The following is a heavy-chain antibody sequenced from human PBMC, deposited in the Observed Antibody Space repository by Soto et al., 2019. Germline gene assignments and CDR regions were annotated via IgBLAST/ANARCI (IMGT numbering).Heavy chain of an antibody. J-gene: IGHJ6*02. CDR3: ARDPVDLFGYMDV. Sequence: QEELVQSGAEVKKPGSSVNVSCKACEGTFSSYSITWVRQAPGQRLEWMGEIIPLLGTANYAQKFQGRVTITGDKSTSTIYMGLSSLRSDDTAVYYCARDPVDLFGYMDVWGQGTTVTVSS. D-gene: IGHD6-25*01. V-gene: IGHV1-69*06. CDR1: EGTFSSYS. CDR2: IIPLLGTA.